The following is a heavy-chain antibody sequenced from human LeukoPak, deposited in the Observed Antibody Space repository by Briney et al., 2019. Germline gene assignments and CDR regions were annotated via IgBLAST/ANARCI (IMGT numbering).Heavy chain of an antibody. Sequence: AGGSLRLSCADSGFTFSRYWMSWVRQAPGKGLEWVANIKQDGSEKYYVASVKGRFTIARDNAKNSLYLQMNSLRAEDAAVYYCARLNPLMPPGAFDIWGQGTLVTVSS. D-gene: IGHD2-8*01. CDR3: ARLNPLMPPGAFDI. V-gene: IGHV3-7*01. CDR1: GFTFSRYW. J-gene: IGHJ3*02. CDR2: IKQDGSEK.